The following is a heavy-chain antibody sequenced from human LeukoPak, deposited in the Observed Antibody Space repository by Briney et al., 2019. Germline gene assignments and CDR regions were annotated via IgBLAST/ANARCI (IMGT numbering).Heavy chain of an antibody. CDR1: GFTFISYW. J-gene: IGHJ3*02. CDR2: INSDGSST. V-gene: IGHV3-74*01. Sequence: GGSLRLSCAASGFTFISYWMHWVRQAPGKGLVWVSRINSDGSSTSYADSVKGRFTISRDNAKNTLYLQMNSLRAEDTAVYYCASRGATVVNDAFDIWGQGTMVTVSS. CDR3: ASRGATVVNDAFDI. D-gene: IGHD4-23*01.